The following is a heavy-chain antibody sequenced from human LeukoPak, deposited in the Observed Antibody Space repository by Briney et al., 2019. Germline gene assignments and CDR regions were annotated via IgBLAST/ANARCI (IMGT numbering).Heavy chain of an antibody. CDR1: GFTFSRYG. J-gene: IGHJ4*02. V-gene: IGHV3-30*03. D-gene: IGHD1-26*01. Sequence: GGSLRLSCAASGFTFSRYGMHWVRQAPGKGLEWVAVISYDGSSKYYADSVKGRFTISGDNSKNTLYLQMNSLRTDDTAVYYCARYGVGATHFDYWGQGTLVTVSS. CDR2: ISYDGSSK. CDR3: ARYGVGATHFDY.